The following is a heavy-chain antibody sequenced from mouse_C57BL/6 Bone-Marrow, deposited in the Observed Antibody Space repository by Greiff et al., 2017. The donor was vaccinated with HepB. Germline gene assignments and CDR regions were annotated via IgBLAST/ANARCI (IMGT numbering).Heavy chain of an antibody. V-gene: IGHV5-16*01. Sequence: EVNLVESEGGLVQPGSSMKLSCTASGFTFSDYYMAWVRQVPEKGLEWVANINYDGSSTYYLDSLKSRFIISRDNAKNILYLQMSSLKSEDTATYYCARSIYYGAMDYWGQGTSVTVSS. CDR1: GFTFSDYY. D-gene: IGHD2-1*01. CDR2: INYDGSST. J-gene: IGHJ4*01. CDR3: ARSIYYGAMDY.